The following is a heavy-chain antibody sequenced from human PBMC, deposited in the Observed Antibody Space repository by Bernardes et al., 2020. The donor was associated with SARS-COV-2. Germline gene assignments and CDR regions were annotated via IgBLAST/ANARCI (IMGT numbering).Heavy chain of an antibody. CDR2: ISYDGRNK. D-gene: IGHD3-22*01. CDR3: AKPRGADYYDTSGYSDDAFDV. V-gene: IGHV3-30*18. Sequence: GGSLRLSCAASGFTFSSYGMHWVRQAPGKGLEWVAVISYDGRNKYYADSVRGRFTFSRDNSKNTLYLQMNGLRAEDTAIYYCAKPRGADYYDTSGYSDDAFDVWGQGKMVTVSS. CDR1: GFTFSSYG. J-gene: IGHJ3*01.